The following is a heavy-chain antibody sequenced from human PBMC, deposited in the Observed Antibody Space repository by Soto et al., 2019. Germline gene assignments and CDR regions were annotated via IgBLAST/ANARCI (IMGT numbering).Heavy chain of an antibody. CDR1: GFTFSSYT. CDR3: ARDSVTTTYYYCGMDV. D-gene: IGHD4-17*01. Sequence: EVQLVESGGGLVKPGGSLRLSCAASGFTFSSYTMNWVRQAPGKGLEWVSSISSSGPYVQYADSLRGRFTISRDNAKNSLYLQMDSLRVEDSAVYYCARDSVTTTYYYCGMDVWGQGTTVTVSS. J-gene: IGHJ6*02. V-gene: IGHV3-21*01. CDR2: ISSSGPYV.